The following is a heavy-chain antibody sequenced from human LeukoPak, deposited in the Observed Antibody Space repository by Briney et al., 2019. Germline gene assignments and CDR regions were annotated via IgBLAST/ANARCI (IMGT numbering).Heavy chain of an antibody. J-gene: IGHJ4*02. Sequence: SVKVSCRASGGTFNSYAISWVRQAPGQGLEWMGGIIPMFGTANYAQKFQGRVTVTADESTSTAYMELSSLRSEDTAVYYCAREPLDSGGNAFDYWGQGTLVTVSS. D-gene: IGHD4-23*01. V-gene: IGHV1-69*13. CDR1: GGTFNSYA. CDR3: AREPLDSGGNAFDY. CDR2: IIPMFGTA.